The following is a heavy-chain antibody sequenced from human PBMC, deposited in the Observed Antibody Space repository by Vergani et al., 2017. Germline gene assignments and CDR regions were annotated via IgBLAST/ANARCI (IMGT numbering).Heavy chain of an antibody. CDR2: IYTSGST. Sequence: QVQLQESGPGLVKPSQTLSLTCTVSGGSISSGSYYWSWIRQPAGKGLEWIGRIYTSGSTNYNPSLKSRVTISVDTSKNQFSLKLSSVTAADTAVYYCARDELDSGYALDYWGQGTLVTVSS. CDR1: GGSISSGSYY. CDR3: ARDELDSGYALDY. J-gene: IGHJ4*02. V-gene: IGHV4-61*02. D-gene: IGHD5-12*01.